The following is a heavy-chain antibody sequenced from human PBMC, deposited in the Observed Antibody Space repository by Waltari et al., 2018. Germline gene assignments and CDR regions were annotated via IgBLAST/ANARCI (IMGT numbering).Heavy chain of an antibody. CDR1: GYSFKRYG. V-gene: IGHV1-18*01. CDR2: ISGYKGDT. Sequence: QVRLVQSGAEGKNPGASVKVSCKTSGYSFKRYGVPWVRQAPGQGLEWMGWISGYKGDTNYAQKFRGRLTMTTETSTTTVYMELRSLRSDDTAVYYCASRGYTRGWHDYWGPGTLVTVSS. CDR3: ASRGYTRGWHDY. J-gene: IGHJ4*02. D-gene: IGHD6-19*01.